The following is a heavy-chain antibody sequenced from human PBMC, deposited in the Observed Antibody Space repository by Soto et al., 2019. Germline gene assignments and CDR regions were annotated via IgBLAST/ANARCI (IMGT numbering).Heavy chain of an antibody. CDR3: AQGGYSGYDWESYWGYYYGMDV. D-gene: IGHD5-12*01. Sequence: ASVKVSCKASGGTFSSYAISWVRQAPGQGLEWMGGIIPIFGTANYAQKFQGRVTITADESTSTAYMELSSLRSEDTAVYYCAQGGYSGYDWESYWGYYYGMDVWGQGTTVTVSS. V-gene: IGHV1-69*13. CDR2: IIPIFGTA. CDR1: GGTFSSYA. J-gene: IGHJ6*02.